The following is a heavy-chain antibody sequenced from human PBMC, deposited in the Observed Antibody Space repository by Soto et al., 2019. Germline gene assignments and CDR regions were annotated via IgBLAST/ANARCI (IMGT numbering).Heavy chain of an antibody. CDR1: GFVFRNYG. CDR2: ISYDGGHM. D-gene: IGHD6-19*01. CDR3: VKDSWWLVSFDH. Sequence: QVQLLESGGGVVQAGRSLRLYCVGSGFVFRNYGMHWVRQAPGRGLEWVAAISYDGGHMYYADSVKGRFTISRDNSKNTLYLQMTILRPEDTAVYYCVKDSWWLVSFDHWGQGTLVTVSS. V-gene: IGHV3-30*18. J-gene: IGHJ4*02.